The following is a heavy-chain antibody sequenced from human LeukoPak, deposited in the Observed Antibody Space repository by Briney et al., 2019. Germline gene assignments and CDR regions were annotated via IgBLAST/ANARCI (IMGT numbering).Heavy chain of an antibody. CDR1: GYTFISYD. CDR3: ARGLYYYDSNGRTPYDY. CDR2: MNPNSGIT. V-gene: IGHV1-8*01. D-gene: IGHD3-22*01. Sequence: ASVKVSCKASGYTFISYDINWVRQATGQGLVWMGWMNPNSGITGYAQKFQGRVSMTRNTSINTAYMELSSLRSEDTAVYYCARGLYYYDSNGRTPYDYWGQGTLVTVSS. J-gene: IGHJ4*02.